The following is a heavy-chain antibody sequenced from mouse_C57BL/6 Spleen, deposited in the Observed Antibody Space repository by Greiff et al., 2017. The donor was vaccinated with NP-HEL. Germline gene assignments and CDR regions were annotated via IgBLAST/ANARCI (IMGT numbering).Heavy chain of an antibody. D-gene: IGHD2-3*01. J-gene: IGHJ3*01. CDR2: ISGGGGNT. CDR1: GFTFSSYT. Sequence: EVQRVESGGGLVKPGGSLKLSCAASGFTFSSYTMSWVRQTPEKRLEWVATISGGGGNTYYPDSVKGRFTISRDNAKNTLYLQMSSLRSEDTALYYCARQSDGYYRGFFFAYWGQGTLVTVSA. CDR3: ARQSDGYYRGFFFAY. V-gene: IGHV5-9*01.